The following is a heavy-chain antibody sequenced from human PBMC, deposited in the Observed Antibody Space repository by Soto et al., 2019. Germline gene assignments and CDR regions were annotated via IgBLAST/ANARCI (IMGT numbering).Heavy chain of an antibody. V-gene: IGHV1-69*12. CDR1: GGTISNYA. CDR2: IIPMFDTA. Sequence: QVQLVQSGAEVKKPGSSVKVSCKASGGTISNYAISWVRQAPGHGLEWMGGIIPMFDTANYAQKFQGRVTXTADESTSTVYMELSSLRSEDTAVYYCATGLFDYGDYAADYWGQGTLVTVSS. CDR3: ATGLFDYGDYAADY. D-gene: IGHD4-17*01. J-gene: IGHJ4*02.